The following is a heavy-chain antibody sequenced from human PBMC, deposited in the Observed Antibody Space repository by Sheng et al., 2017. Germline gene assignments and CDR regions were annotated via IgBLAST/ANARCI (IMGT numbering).Heavy chain of an antibody. J-gene: IGHJ2*01. CDR1: GGSFNVYY. V-gene: IGHV4-34*01. Sequence: QVQLQQWGAGLLKPSETLSLTCAVYGGSFNVYYWSWIRQPPGKGLEWIGEINHSGSTNYNPSLKSRVTISVDTSKNQFSLKLSSVTAADTAVYYCASPILGIENWYFDLWGRGTLVTVSS. CDR2: INHSGST. D-gene: IGHD7-27*01. CDR3: ASPILGIENWYFDL.